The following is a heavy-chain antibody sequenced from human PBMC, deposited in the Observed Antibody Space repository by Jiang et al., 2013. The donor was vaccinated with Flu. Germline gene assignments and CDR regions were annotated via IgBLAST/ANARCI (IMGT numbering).Heavy chain of an antibody. J-gene: IGHJ3*02. Sequence: TCTVSGGSISSYYWSWIRQPPGKGLEWIGYLYYSGTTNYNPFLKSRVTITLDTSKNQFSLKLSFVTAADTAVYFCAKDKWELAYSFDIWGPGTMVSVSS. CDR2: LYYSGTT. CDR1: GGSISSYY. D-gene: IGHD1-26*01. CDR3: AKDKWELAYSFDI. V-gene: IGHV4-59*12.